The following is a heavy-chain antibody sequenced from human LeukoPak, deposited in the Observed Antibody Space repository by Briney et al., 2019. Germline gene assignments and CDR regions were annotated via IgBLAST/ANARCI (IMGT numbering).Heavy chain of an antibody. CDR1: GYRFYRYW. J-gene: IGHJ3*02. V-gene: IGHV5-51*01. D-gene: IGHD3-22*01. CDR3: ARSYYDSAGYYYDAFDI. CDR2: IYPADSNS. Sequence: GESLQISCKGSGYRFYRYWIGCVRQMPGIGLEWMGIIYPADSNSRYSPSFHGQVSISADKSISTTYLQWSSLKASDTGMYYCARSYYDSAGYYYDAFDIWGQGRMVTVSS.